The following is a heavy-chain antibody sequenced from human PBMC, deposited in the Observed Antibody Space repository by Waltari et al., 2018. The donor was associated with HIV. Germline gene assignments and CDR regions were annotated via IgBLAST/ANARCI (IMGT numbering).Heavy chain of an antibody. Sequence: QLQVQESGPRRVKPSETLSITCRLSGFSLTSHTYSWGGFRLPPGKGLGWIGNIFYSGTTNYNPSLESRVTISIDTSKSQFSLNLDSVTAADTAIYYCARHKNRGSYFPVDFWGQGTLVAVSS. CDR1: GFSLTSHTYS. CDR3: ARHKNRGSYFPVDF. V-gene: IGHV4-39*07. D-gene: IGHD1-26*01. J-gene: IGHJ4*02. CDR2: IFYSGTT.